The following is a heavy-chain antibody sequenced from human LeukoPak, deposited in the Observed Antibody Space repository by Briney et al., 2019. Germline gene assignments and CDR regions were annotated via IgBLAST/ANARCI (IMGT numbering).Heavy chain of an antibody. Sequence: GGSLRLSCAASGFLFTDYYMSWIRQAPGKGLEWVANIKPDGSAKHYVDSVKGRFTISRDNAKNSLYLQMNSLRAEDTAVYYCAREASQWLTDAFDIWGQGTMVTVSS. V-gene: IGHV3-7*01. D-gene: IGHD6-19*01. CDR2: IKPDGSAK. CDR3: AREASQWLTDAFDI. CDR1: GFLFTDYY. J-gene: IGHJ3*02.